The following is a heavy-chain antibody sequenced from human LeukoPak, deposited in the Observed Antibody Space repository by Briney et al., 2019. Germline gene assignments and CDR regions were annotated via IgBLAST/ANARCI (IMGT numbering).Heavy chain of an antibody. D-gene: IGHD6-19*01. V-gene: IGHV3-30*18. CDR3: AKVGWSLAVAGIGGFFDY. Sequence: PGGSLRLSCAASGFTFSSYGMHWVRQAPGKGLEWVAVISYDGSNKYYADSVKGRFTISRDNSKNALYLQMNSLRAEDTAVYYCAKVGWSLAVAGIGGFFDYWGQGTLVTVSS. CDR1: GFTFSSYG. J-gene: IGHJ4*02. CDR2: ISYDGSNK.